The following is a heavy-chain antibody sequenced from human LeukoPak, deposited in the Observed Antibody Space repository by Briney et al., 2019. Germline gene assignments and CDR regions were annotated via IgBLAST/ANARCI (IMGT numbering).Heavy chain of an antibody. V-gene: IGHV4-59*01. CDR1: GGPISNYY. CDR2: IYYSGST. CDR3: ARALRGYSGYDLFNFDY. D-gene: IGHD5-12*01. J-gene: IGHJ4*02. Sequence: PSETLSLTCTVSGGPISNYYWSWIRQPPWKGLEWVGYIYYSGSTNYNPSLKSRVTISVDTSKNQFSLKLSSVTAADTAVYYCARALRGYSGYDLFNFDYWGQGTLVTVSS.